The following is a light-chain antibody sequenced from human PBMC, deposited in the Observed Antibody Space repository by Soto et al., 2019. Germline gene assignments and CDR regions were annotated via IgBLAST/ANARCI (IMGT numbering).Light chain of an antibody. CDR2: GAS. CDR1: QSVSSSY. CDR3: KQYGSSPTWT. Sequence: IVLTQSPGTLSLSPGERATLSCRASQSVSSSYLAWYQQKPGQAPRLLIYGASSRATGIPDRFSGSGSGTDFTLTISRLEPEDFAVYYCKQYGSSPTWTFGQGNKVEIX. J-gene: IGKJ1*01. V-gene: IGKV3-20*01.